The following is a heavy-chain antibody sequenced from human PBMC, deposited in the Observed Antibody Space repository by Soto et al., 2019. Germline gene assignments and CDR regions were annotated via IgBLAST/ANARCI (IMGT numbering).Heavy chain of an antibody. CDR2: LGDRGPTT. Sequence: EVQLLQSGGGLVQPGGPLRLSLVGPGFTFTGYAMTGFPQPPGRGLEWVPGLGDRGPTTYYADSVKGRFTISRDNPGNTLFLQMNSLRAEDTAVYYCAKDRLGDYYYYGMDVWGQGTTVTVS. J-gene: IGHJ6*02. D-gene: IGHD4-17*01. CDR1: GFTFTGYA. V-gene: IGHV3-23*01. CDR3: AKDRLGDYYYYGMDV.